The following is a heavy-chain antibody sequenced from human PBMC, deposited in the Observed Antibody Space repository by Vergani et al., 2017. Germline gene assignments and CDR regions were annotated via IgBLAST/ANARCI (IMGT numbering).Heavy chain of an antibody. CDR2: ISSSGSNI. V-gene: IGHV3-11*01. CDR1: GFTFSDYY. J-gene: IGHJ4*02. Sequence: QVQLVESGGGLVKPGGSLRLSCAASGFTFSDYYKRWIRPAPGKGLEWGSYISSSGSNIYYADSVKGRVTIPRDNAKNSLYLQRNSLRAEDTAVYYCARAVGFGWQIDYWGQGTLVTVSS. CDR3: ARAVGFGWQIDY. D-gene: IGHD3-10*01.